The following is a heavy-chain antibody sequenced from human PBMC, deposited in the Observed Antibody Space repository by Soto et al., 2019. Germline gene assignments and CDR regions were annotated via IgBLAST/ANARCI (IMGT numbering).Heavy chain of an antibody. D-gene: IGHD3-22*01. Sequence: GASVKVSCKASGYTFASYGISWVRQAPGQGLEWMGWISAYNGNTNYAQKLQGRVTMTTDTSTSTAYMELRSLRSDDTAVYYCARDFGYYYDSSGYLIWFDPWGKGTLVTVSS. CDR3: ARDFGYYYDSSGYLIWFDP. J-gene: IGHJ5*02. CDR1: GYTFASYG. V-gene: IGHV1-18*01. CDR2: ISAYNGNT.